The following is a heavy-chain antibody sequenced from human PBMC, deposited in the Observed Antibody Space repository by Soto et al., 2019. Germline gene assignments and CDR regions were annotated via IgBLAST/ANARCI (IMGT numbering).Heavy chain of an antibody. Sequence: TLSLTCTVSGGSISSGGYYWSWIRQHPGKGLEWIGYISYSGSTYYNPSLKSRVTISVDTSKNQFSLKLSSVTAADTAVYYCARWPQLEPRFDYWGQGTLVTVSS. CDR3: ARWPQLEPRFDY. CDR2: ISYSGST. J-gene: IGHJ4*02. D-gene: IGHD1-1*01. V-gene: IGHV4-31*03. CDR1: GGSISSGGYY.